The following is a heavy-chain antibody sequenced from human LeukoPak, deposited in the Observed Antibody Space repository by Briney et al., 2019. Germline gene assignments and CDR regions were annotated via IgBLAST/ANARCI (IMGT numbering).Heavy chain of an antibody. V-gene: IGHV1-8*03. CDR3: ARGHVIPGENWLDP. J-gene: IGHJ5*02. CDR1: GYTFPNYD. D-gene: IGHD3-16*02. Sequence: GASVEVSCKASGYTFPNYDIYWVRHAAGQGLEWRGWMNPNTGNTITAQKFQARVTFSSDTSITTAYMELSSLTSDDTAVYYCARGHVIPGENWLDPWGQGTLVTVSS. CDR2: MNPNTGNT.